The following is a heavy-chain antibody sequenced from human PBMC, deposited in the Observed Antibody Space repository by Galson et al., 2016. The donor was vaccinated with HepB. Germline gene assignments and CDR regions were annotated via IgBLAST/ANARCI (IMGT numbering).Heavy chain of an antibody. Sequence: SETLSLTCAVSGGSIGSNSWWSWVRQPPGKGLEWIGEIYHSGSTNYNPSLKSRVTISVDKSKNQFSLKLSSVTAADTAVYYCAALEYISSSPDGYWGQGTLVTVSS. D-gene: IGHD6-6*01. CDR3: AALEYISSSPDGY. CDR1: GGSIGSNSW. V-gene: IGHV4-4*02. CDR2: IYHSGST. J-gene: IGHJ4*02.